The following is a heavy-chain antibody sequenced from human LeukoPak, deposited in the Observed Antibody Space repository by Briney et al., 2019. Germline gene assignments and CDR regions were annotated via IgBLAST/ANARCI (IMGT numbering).Heavy chain of an antibody. Sequence: GESLKISCQGSGYSFTSYWIGWVRQIPGKGLEWMEIIYPGDSDTRYRPSFQGHVTISADKPISTAYLQWTSLKASDTAMYYCARPRYYYDSSPFDYWGQGTLVTVSS. D-gene: IGHD3-22*01. V-gene: IGHV5-51*01. CDR2: IYPGDSDT. CDR3: ARPRYYYDSSPFDY. J-gene: IGHJ4*02. CDR1: GYSFTSYW.